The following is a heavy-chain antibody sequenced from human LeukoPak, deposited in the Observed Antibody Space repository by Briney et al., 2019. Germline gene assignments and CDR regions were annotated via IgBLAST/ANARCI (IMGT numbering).Heavy chain of an antibody. CDR3: ARAGHYDSSGYYFSFDY. Sequence: ASVKVSCKASGYTFTSSGISWVRQAPGQGLEWIGWISTYNGYANYAQNFQGRVTMTTDTFTSTAYMELRSLISDDTAVYYCARAGHYDSSGYYFSFDYWGQGTLVTVSS. J-gene: IGHJ4*02. CDR2: ISTYNGYA. D-gene: IGHD3-22*01. CDR1: GYTFTSSG. V-gene: IGHV1-18*01.